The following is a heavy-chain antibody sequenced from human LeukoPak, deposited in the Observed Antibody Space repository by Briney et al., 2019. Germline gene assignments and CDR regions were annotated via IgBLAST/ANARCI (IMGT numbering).Heavy chain of an antibody. Sequence: ASVKVSCKVSGYTLTELSMHWVRQAPGKGLEWMGGFDPEDGETIYAQKLQGRVTMTTDTSTSTAYMELRSLRSDDTAVYYCARGVRYYYYMDVWGKGTTVTVSS. J-gene: IGHJ6*03. V-gene: IGHV1-24*01. CDR3: ARGVRYYYYMDV. CDR2: FDPEDGET. CDR1: GYTLTELS.